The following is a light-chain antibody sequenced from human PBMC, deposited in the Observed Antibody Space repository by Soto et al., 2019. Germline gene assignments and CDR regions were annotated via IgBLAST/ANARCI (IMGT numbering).Light chain of an antibody. V-gene: IGKV3-11*01. Sequence: GVTESPGTLSLSPGERATLSCRASQSVSSSYLAWYQQKPGQAPRLLISDTSNRATGIPARFSGSGSGTDFTLTISSLEPEDFAVYYCQQRSNRPIITFAQVSLLEI. CDR1: QSVSSSY. CDR2: DTS. J-gene: IGKJ5*01. CDR3: QQRSNRPIIT.